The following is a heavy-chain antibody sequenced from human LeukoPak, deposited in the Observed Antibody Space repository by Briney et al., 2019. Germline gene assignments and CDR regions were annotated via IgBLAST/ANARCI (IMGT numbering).Heavy chain of an antibody. V-gene: IGHV3-33*01. J-gene: IGHJ6*02. CDR2: IWYDGNNK. CDR3: ARDVVVVAATSYYYYYYGMDV. Sequence: PGGSLRLSCAASGFTFSSYAMHWVRQAPGKGLEWVAVIWYDGNNKYYGDSVKGRFTISRDNSKNTLYLQMNSLRAEDTAVYYCARDVVVVAATSYYYYYYGMDVWGQGTTVTVSS. CDR1: GFTFSSYA. D-gene: IGHD2-15*01.